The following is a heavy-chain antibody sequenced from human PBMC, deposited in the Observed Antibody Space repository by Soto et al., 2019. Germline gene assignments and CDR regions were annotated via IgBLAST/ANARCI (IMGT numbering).Heavy chain of an antibody. Sequence: LRLSCAASGVTFGSCVMHWVRRATGKGLEWVSAIGTAGDTYYPGSVKGRFAISRENAKNSLYLQMNSLRAGDTAVYYCARGGEPTYDFWSGSHYYMDVWGKGTTVTVSS. V-gene: IGHV3-13*01. CDR3: ARGGEPTYDFWSGSHYYMDV. D-gene: IGHD3-3*01. CDR2: IGTAGDT. CDR1: GVTFGSCV. J-gene: IGHJ6*03.